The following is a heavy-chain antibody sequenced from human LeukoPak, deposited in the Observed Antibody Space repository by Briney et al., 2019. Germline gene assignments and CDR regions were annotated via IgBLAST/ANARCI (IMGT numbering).Heavy chain of an antibody. J-gene: IGHJ4*02. D-gene: IGHD7-27*01. CDR1: GFTFKSYS. V-gene: IGHV3-48*01. CDR3: VRDQHWGFDY. Sequence: GESLRLSCAASGFTFKSYSMNWVRQAPGKGLEWISFINGYGNTIIYADSVKGRFSISRDNAKNSLYLQMNNLRAEDTAVYYCVRDQHWGFDYWGQGTLVTVSS. CDR2: INGYGNTI.